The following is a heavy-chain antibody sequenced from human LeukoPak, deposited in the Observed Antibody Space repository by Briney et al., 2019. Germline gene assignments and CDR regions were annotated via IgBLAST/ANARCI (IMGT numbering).Heavy chain of an antibody. D-gene: IGHD3-22*01. J-gene: IGHJ4*02. CDR2: IRYDGSNK. V-gene: IGHV3-30*02. CDR3: AKDREVVVISFDY. CDR1: GFTFSSYG. Sequence: GGSLRLSCAASGFTFSSYGMHWVRQAPGKGLEWVAFIRYDGSNKYYADSVKGRFTLSRDNSKNTLYLQMNSLRAEDTAVYYCAKDREVVVISFDYWGQGTLVTVSS.